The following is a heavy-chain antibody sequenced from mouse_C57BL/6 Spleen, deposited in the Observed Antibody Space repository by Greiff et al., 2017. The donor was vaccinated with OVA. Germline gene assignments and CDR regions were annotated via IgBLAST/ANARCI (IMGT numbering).Heavy chain of an antibody. J-gene: IGHJ3*01. D-gene: IGHD1-3*01. CDR1: GFSLSTFGMG. CDR3: ARIESKGRAWFDD. Sequence: QVTLKVSGPGILQPSQTLSLTCSSSGFSLSTFGMGVGWIRPPSGNGLEWLAHIWWDDDKYYNPALKRRLTISKDTSKNQVFLKIANVDTAETATYYCARIESKGRAWFDDWGQGTMVTVSA. CDR2: IWWDDDK. V-gene: IGHV8-8*01.